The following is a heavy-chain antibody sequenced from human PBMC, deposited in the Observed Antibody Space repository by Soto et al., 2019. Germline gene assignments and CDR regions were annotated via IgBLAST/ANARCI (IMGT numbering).Heavy chain of an antibody. D-gene: IGHD6-19*01. CDR2: IYYSGST. J-gene: IGHJ4*02. V-gene: IGHV4-39*01. Sequence: KTSETLSLTXTVSGGSISSSSYYWGWIRQPPGKGLEWIGSIYYSGSTYYNPSLKSRVTISVDTSKNQFSLQLSSVTAADTAVYYCVSHRSKQWLVRRAYFDYWGQGTLVTVSS. CDR1: GGSISSSSYY. CDR3: VSHRSKQWLVRRAYFDY.